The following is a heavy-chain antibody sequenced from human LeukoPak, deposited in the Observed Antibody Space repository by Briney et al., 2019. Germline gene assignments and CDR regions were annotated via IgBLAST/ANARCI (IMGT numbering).Heavy chain of an antibody. J-gene: IGHJ4*02. CDR2: INHSGST. Sequence: PSETLSLTCAVHGGSFSGYYWSWIRQPPGKGLEWIGEINHSGSTNYNPSLKSRVTISVDTSKNQFSLKLSSVTAADTAVYYCARGPPGVLRYFDWLSPLFDYWGQGTLVTVSS. V-gene: IGHV4-34*01. D-gene: IGHD3-9*01. CDR3: ARGPPGVLRYFDWLSPLFDY. CDR1: GGSFSGYY.